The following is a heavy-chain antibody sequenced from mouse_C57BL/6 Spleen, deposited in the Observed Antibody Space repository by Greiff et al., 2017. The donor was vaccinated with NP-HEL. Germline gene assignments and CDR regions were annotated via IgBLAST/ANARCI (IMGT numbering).Heavy chain of an antibody. D-gene: IGHD2-5*01. CDR2: IYPRSGNT. J-gene: IGHJ2*01. V-gene: IGHV1-81*01. Sequence: VQVVESGAELARPGASVKLSCKASGYTFTSYGISWVKQRTGQGLEWIGEIYPRSGNTYYNEKFKGKGTLTADKSSSTAYMELRSLTSEDSAVYFCARSTIVTTGNYFDYWGQGTTLTVSS. CDR3: ARSTIVTTGNYFDY. CDR1: GYTFTSYG.